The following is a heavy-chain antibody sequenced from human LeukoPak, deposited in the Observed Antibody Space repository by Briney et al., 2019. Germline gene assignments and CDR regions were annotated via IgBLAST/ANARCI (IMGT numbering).Heavy chain of an antibody. V-gene: IGHV3-73*01. J-gene: IGHJ4*02. CDR3: TTYRSGHY. CDR2: ITTKASNYAT. D-gene: IGHD6-19*01. Sequence: GGSLRLSCEASGFTFSGSDIHWVRQASGKGVELVGRITTKASNYATAYGASVKGRFTISRDDSENTAYLQMNSLKTEDTAVYYCTTYRSGHYWGQGTLVTVSS. CDR1: GFTFSGSD.